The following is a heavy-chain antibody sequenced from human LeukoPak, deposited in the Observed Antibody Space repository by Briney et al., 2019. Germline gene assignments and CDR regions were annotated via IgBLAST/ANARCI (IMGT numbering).Heavy chain of an antibody. Sequence: GGSLRLSCAASGFTFSSYWMSWVRQAPGKGLEWVAKIKQDGSEKYYVDSVKGRFTISRDNAKNSLYLQMNSLRAEDTAVYYCATGWGLSQWFLYYFDYWGQGTLVTVSS. V-gene: IGHV3-7*01. D-gene: IGHD3-22*01. CDR1: GFTFSSYW. CDR3: ATGWGLSQWFLYYFDY. J-gene: IGHJ4*02. CDR2: IKQDGSEK.